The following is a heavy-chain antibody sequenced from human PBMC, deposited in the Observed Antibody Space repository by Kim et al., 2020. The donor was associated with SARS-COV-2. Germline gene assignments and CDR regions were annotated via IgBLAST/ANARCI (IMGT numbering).Heavy chain of an antibody. CDR1: GGSFSGYY. J-gene: IGHJ4*01. Sequence: SETLSLTCAVYGGSFSGYYWSWIRQPPGKGLEWIGEINHSGSTNYNPSLKSRVTISVDTSKNQFPLKLSSVTAADTAVYYCARSRYCSSTSCLYYFDYWG. V-gene: IGHV4-34*01. D-gene: IGHD2-2*01. CDR2: INHSGST. CDR3: ARSRYCSSTSCLYYFDY.